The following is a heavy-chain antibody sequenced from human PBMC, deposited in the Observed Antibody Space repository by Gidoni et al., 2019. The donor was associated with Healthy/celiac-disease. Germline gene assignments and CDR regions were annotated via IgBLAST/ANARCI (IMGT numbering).Heavy chain of an antibody. Sequence: VQLVESGGGVVQPGRFLRLYFAAPLFPFSSYGMHWVRQAPGKGLEWMAVIKYDGSNKYYADSVKGGFTIARDNSKNTLYLQMNSMRAEDTAVYYCAKEDYDSSGYYQFDYWGQGTLVTVSS. V-gene: IGHV3-30*18. D-gene: IGHD3-22*01. CDR2: IKYDGSNK. CDR1: LFPFSSYG. CDR3: AKEDYDSSGYYQFDY. J-gene: IGHJ4*02.